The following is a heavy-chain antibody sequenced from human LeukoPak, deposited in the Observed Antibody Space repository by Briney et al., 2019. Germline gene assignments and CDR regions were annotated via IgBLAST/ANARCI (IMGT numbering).Heavy chain of an antibody. CDR3: ARGFTYYYDSSGYDY. CDR1: GGSISSGSYY. D-gene: IGHD3-22*01. Sequence: SETLSLTCTVSGGSISSGSYYWSWIRQPAGKGLEWIGRIYTSGSTNYNPPLKSRVTISVDTSKNQFSLKLSSVTAADTAVYYCARGFTYYYDSSGYDYWGQGTLVTVSS. V-gene: IGHV4-61*02. CDR2: IYTSGST. J-gene: IGHJ4*02.